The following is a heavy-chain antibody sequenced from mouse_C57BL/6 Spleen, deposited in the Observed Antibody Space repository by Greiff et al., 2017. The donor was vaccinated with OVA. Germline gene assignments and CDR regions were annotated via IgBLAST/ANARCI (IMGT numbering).Heavy chain of an antibody. CDR3: SHLPYDSRGALDY. Sequence: QVQLQQPGTELVKPGASVKLSCKASGYTFTSYWMHWVKQRPGQGLEWIGNINPSNGGTNYNEKFKSKATLTADKSSSTAYMQLSSLTSEDSAVYDCSHLPYDSRGALDYWGQGTTLTVSS. D-gene: IGHD1-1*01. V-gene: IGHV1-53*01. CDR2: INPSNGGT. CDR1: GYTFTSYW. J-gene: IGHJ2*01.